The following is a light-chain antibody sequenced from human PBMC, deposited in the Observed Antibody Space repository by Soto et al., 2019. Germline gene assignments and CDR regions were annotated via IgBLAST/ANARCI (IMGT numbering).Light chain of an antibody. Sequence: IQLTQFPSSLSASVGDRVTITCRASQGVSSHLAWDQQKPGKAPKLLIYEVSTLQSGVSSRFSGSGSGTDFTLTISSLQPEDFATYYCQHLNSYPITFGQGTRLEIK. V-gene: IGKV1-9*01. CDR3: QHLNSYPIT. CDR2: EVS. CDR1: QGVSSH. J-gene: IGKJ5*01.